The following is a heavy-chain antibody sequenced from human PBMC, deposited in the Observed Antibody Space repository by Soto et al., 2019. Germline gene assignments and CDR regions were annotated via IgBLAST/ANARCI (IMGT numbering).Heavy chain of an antibody. D-gene: IGHD6-13*01. V-gene: IGHV1-69*13. CDR3: ARGLYSSSWYSAFDY. Sequence: GASVKVSCKASGGTFSSYAISWVRQAPGQGLEWMGGIIPIFGTANYAQKFQGRATITADESTSTAYMELSSLRSEDTAVYYCARGLYSSSWYSAFDYWGQGTLVTVSS. CDR1: GGTFSSYA. J-gene: IGHJ4*02. CDR2: IIPIFGTA.